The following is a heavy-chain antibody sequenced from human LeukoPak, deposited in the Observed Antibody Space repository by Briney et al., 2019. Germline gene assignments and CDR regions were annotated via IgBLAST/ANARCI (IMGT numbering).Heavy chain of an antibody. CDR1: GFTFSSYS. J-gene: IGHJ4*02. V-gene: IGHV3-21*01. CDR3: AREEYSGSYYFDY. Sequence: PGGSLRLSCAASGFTFSSYSMNWVRQAPGKGLEWVSSISSSSSYIYYADSVKGRFTISRDNAKNSLYLQMNSLRAEDTAVYYCAREEYSGSYYFDYWSQGTLVTVSS. CDR2: ISSSSSYI. D-gene: IGHD1-26*01.